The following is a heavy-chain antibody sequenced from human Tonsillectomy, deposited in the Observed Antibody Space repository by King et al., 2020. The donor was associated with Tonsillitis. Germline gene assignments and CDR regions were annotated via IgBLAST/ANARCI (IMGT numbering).Heavy chain of an antibody. J-gene: IGHJ4*02. V-gene: IGHV3-11*01. Sequence: VQLVESGGGLVKPGGSLRLSCAASGFMFSDFYMSWIRQAPGKGLEWVSYISSRDATTYSADSVKGRFTISRDNAKNSLYLQMNSLKAEDTAVYYCARDTYYSDNTYDYWGQGTLVTVSS. CDR3: ARDTYYSDNTYDY. D-gene: IGHD3-22*01. CDR2: ISSRDATT. CDR1: GFMFSDFY.